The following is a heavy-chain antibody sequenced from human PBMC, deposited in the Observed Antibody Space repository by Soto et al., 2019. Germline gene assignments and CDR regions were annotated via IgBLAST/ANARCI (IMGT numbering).Heavy chain of an antibody. Sequence: VPLSLTCTVCGGSISSNHGSWIRQPPGKEMQYIGYIYYSGSTNYNPSLKRRVTISDDTSTNQFSLTLSSVTAADTAVYYCARGWCERDGYAMHVWGQGTT. CDR2: IYYSGST. J-gene: IGHJ6*02. V-gene: IGHV4-59*08. CDR3: ARGWCERDGYAMHV. D-gene: IGHD2-2*03. CDR1: GGSISSNH.